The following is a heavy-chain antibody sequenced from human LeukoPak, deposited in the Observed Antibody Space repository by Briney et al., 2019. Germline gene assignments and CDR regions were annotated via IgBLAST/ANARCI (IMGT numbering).Heavy chain of an antibody. Sequence: GGSLILSCAASGFNFNDAAMTWVRQAPGKGLEWVSLIASSGRNTYYTDSVRGRFTISRDNSKKTLSLQMNSLRVEDTAIYYCAKDIQLSAWGLGTMVTVSS. CDR2: IASSGRNT. CDR3: AKDIQLSA. J-gene: IGHJ3*01. D-gene: IGHD5-24*01. V-gene: IGHV3-23*01. CDR1: GFNFNDAA.